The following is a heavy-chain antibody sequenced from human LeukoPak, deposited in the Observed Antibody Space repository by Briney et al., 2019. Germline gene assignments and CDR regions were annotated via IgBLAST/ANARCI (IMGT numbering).Heavy chain of an antibody. D-gene: IGHD3-22*01. CDR3: ATVVPYYYDSSGYYSKHFDY. J-gene: IGHJ4*02. CDR1: GYTLTELS. V-gene: IGHV1-24*01. CDR2: FDPEDGET. Sequence: ASVKVSCKVSGYTLTELSMHWVRQAPGKGLEWMGGFDPEDGETIYAQKFQGRVTMTEDTSTDTAYMELSSLRSEDTAVYYCATVVPYYYDSSGYYSKHFDYWGQGTLVTVSS.